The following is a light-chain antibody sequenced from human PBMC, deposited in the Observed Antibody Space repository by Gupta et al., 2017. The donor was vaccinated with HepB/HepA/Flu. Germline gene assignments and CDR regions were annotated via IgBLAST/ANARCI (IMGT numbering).Light chain of an antibody. CDR2: CAS. V-gene: IGKV4-1*01. CDR1: QSVFYSANNKDY. CDR3: QQHYISPPWT. J-gene: IGKJ1*01. Sequence: DIVMPQSPDSLAVSLGERATINCKSSQSVFYSANNKDYLAWYQQKPGQPPKLLIYCASTRESGVPDRFRGSGSGTECSLTISTLQAEDVAVYYWQQHYISPPWTFGQGTKVDIK.